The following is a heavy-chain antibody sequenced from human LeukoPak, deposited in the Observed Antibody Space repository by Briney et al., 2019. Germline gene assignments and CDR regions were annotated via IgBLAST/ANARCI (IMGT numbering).Heavy chain of an antibody. J-gene: IGHJ4*02. CDR1: GDSFSSNA. CDR2: IIPIFGSA. V-gene: IGHV1-69*13. Sequence: GASVKVSCKASGDSFSSNAINWVRQAPGQGLEWMGGIIPIFGSANYAQKFLGRVTITADESTSTAYMELRSLRFDDTAIYYCARSNRNGYNFLRYWGQGNLVTVSS. D-gene: IGHD5-24*01. CDR3: ARSNRNGYNFLRY.